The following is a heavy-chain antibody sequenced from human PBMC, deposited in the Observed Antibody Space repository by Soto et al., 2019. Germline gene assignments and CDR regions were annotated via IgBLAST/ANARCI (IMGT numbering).Heavy chain of an antibody. CDR3: AIISGPADY. CDR2: ISYDGSNK. V-gene: IGHV3-30*03. D-gene: IGHD1-20*01. Sequence: GGSLRLSCAASGFTFSSYGMHWVRQAPGKGLEWVAVISYDGSNKYYADSVKGRFTISRDNSKNTLYLQMNSLRAEDTAVYYCAIISGPADYWGQGTLVTVSS. J-gene: IGHJ4*02. CDR1: GFTFSSYG.